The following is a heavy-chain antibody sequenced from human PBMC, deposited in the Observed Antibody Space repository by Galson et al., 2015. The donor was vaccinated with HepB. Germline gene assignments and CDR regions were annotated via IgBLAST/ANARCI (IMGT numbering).Heavy chain of an antibody. Sequence: SLRLSCAASGFTFSNYAMAWVRQAPGKGLEWVSAIGGGGVPTYYADSVKGRFTSSRDNSKSTVYLQMNSLRVEDTAVYYCARGSGRYSFDYWGQGTLVTVSS. D-gene: IGHD1-26*01. V-gene: IGHV3-23*01. J-gene: IGHJ4*02. CDR3: ARGSGRYSFDY. CDR2: IGGGGVPT. CDR1: GFTFSNYA.